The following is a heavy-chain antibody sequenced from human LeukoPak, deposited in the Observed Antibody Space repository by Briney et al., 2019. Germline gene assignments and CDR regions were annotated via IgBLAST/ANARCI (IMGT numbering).Heavy chain of an antibody. CDR1: GFTLSSYW. J-gene: IGHJ1*01. CDR2: INSDGSDT. V-gene: IGHV3-74*01. Sequence: AGSLSLSCAASGFTLSSYWMHWVRQAPGKGLVWVSRINSDGSDTIYGDSVKGLFTISRDNAKNTLYLQMDSLRAEDTAVYYCARDLNRRVFTDIWGQGTLVTVSS. CDR3: ARDLNRRVFTDI.